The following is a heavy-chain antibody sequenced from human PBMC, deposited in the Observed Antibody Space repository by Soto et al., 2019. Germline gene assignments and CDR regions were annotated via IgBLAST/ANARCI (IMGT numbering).Heavy chain of an antibody. D-gene: IGHD3-10*01. J-gene: IGHJ4*02. V-gene: IGHV3-33*01. CDR2: IWYDGSNK. Sequence: GGSLRLSCTSSGVTFSSYGMHWVRQAPGKGLEWVAVIWYDGSNKYYADSVKGRFTISRDNSKNTLYLQMNSLRAEDTAVYYCARDGITMVRGVNYYFDYWGQGTLVTVSS. CDR3: ARDGITMVRGVNYYFDY. CDR1: GVTFSSYG.